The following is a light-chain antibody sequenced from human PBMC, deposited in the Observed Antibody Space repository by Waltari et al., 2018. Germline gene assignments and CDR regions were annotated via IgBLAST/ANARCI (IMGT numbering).Light chain of an antibody. Sequence: QMTQSSSSRSAPLEDRVTITWRARRTISNDLHWYQQKPGQAPTLLNPSAFTLQSGVPSRFSGGGSETDFTLTISSLQPEEFATYDCQQSYSLPLAFGGGTKVE. CDR1: RTISND. V-gene: IGKV1-39*01. CDR3: QQSYSLPLA. J-gene: IGKJ4*01. CDR2: SAF.